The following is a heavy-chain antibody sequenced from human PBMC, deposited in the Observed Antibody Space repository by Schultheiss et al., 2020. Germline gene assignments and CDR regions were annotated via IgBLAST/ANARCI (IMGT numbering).Heavy chain of an antibody. D-gene: IGHD5-24*01. CDR1: GGSFSGYY. V-gene: IGHV4-59*10. CDR2: ISTSGST. CDR3: ARGPRGLRRDGYNWGYFDL. Sequence: SETLSLTCAVYGGSFSGYYWSWIRQPAAKGLEWIGHISTSGSTNYNPSLKSRVTISVDTSKNQFSLKLSSVTAADTSIYYCARGPRGLRRDGYNWGYFDLWGRGTLVTVSS. J-gene: IGHJ2*01.